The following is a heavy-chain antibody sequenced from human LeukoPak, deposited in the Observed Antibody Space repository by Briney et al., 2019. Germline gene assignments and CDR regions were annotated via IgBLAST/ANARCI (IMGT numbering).Heavy chain of an antibody. CDR1: GFTFSSYAM. V-gene: IGHV4-4*02. J-gene: IGHJ4*02. CDR2: IYHSGST. Sequence: GSLGLSCAASGFTFSSYAMSWVRQAPGKGLEWIGEIYHSGSTNYNPSLKSRVTISVDKSKNQFSLKLSSVTAADTAVYYCARAVPQYSSSWYAGVYYFDYWGQGTLVTVSS. CDR3: ARAVPQYSSSWYAGVYYFDY. D-gene: IGHD6-13*01.